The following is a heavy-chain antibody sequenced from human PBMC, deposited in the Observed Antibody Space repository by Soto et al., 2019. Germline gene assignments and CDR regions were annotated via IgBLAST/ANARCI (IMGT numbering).Heavy chain of an antibody. CDR2: IIPIFGTA. CDR3: ASTKYDSSAYYYWYLGL. Sequence: QVQLVQSGADLKTPGASVKVSCKASEDTFRNYAISWVRQAPGQGLEWMGGIIPIFGTANYAQKLQGRVTITADTSANTVYLELSSLRSEDTAVYYCASTKYDSSAYYYWYLGLWGRGTLVTVSS. V-gene: IGHV1-69*06. D-gene: IGHD3-22*01. J-gene: IGHJ2*01. CDR1: EDTFRNYA.